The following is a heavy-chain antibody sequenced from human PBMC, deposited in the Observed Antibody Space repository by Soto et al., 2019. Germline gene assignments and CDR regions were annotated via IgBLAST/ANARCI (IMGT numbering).Heavy chain of an antibody. CDR3: AADRNYDILTGSPRYYYYYGMDV. Sequence: GASVKVSCKASGFTFTSSAVQWVRQARGQRLEWIGWIVVGSGNTNYAQKFQERVTITRDMSTSTAYMELSSLRSEDTAVYYCAADRNYDILTGSPRYYYYYGMDVWGQGTTVTVSS. CDR1: GFTFTSSA. D-gene: IGHD3-9*01. V-gene: IGHV1-58*01. CDR2: IVVGSGNT. J-gene: IGHJ6*02.